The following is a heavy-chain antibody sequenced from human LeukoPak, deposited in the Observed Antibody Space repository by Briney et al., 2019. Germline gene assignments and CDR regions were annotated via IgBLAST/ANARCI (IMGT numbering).Heavy chain of an antibody. CDR1: GFTFSSYG. Sequence: GGSLRLSCAASGFTFSSYGMHWVRQAPGKGLEWVAFIRYDGSNKYYADSVKGRFTISRDNSKNTLYLQMNSLRAEDTAVYYCAKDGGGNFALEVFRRDPTEEFDYWGQGTLVTVSS. D-gene: IGHD2-21*01. CDR3: AKDGGGNFALEVFRRDPTEEFDY. J-gene: IGHJ4*02. CDR2: IRYDGSNK. V-gene: IGHV3-30*02.